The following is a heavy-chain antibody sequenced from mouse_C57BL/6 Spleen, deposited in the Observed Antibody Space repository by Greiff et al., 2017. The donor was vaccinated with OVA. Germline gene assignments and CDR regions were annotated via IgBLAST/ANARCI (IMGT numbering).Heavy chain of an antibody. CDR3: ARRWFAY. Sequence: VQLQQSGPELVKPGASVKISCKASGYTFTDYYMNWVKQSHGKSLEWIGDINPNNDGTSYNQKFKGKATLTVDKSSSTAYMELRSLTSEDSAVYYCARRWFAYWGQGTLVTVSA. J-gene: IGHJ3*01. V-gene: IGHV1-26*01. CDR1: GYTFTDYY. CDR2: INPNNDGT.